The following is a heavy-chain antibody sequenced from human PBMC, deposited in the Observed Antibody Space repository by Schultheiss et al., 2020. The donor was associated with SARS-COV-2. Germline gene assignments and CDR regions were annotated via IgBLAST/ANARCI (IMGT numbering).Heavy chain of an antibody. CDR3: ARQYYDFWSGYYMYYYYGMDV. V-gene: IGHV4-34*01. Sequence: SQTLSLTCAVYGGSFSGYYWSWIRQPPGKGLEWIGEINHSGSTNYNPSLKSRVTISVDTSKNQFSLKLSSVTAADTAVYYCARQYYDFWSGYYMYYYYGMDVWGQGTTVTVSS. D-gene: IGHD3-3*01. J-gene: IGHJ6*02. CDR1: GGSFSGYY. CDR2: INHSGST.